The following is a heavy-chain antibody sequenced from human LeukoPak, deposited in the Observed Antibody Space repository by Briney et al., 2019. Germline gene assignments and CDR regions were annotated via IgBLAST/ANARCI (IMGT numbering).Heavy chain of an antibody. V-gene: IGHV4-59*01. D-gene: IGHD6-13*01. CDR3: ARAAAGYFDY. Sequence: SETLSLTCTVSGGSISSYYWSWIRQPPGKGLEWIGYIYYSGSTNYNPSLKSRVTISVDTSKNQFSLKLSSVTAADTAVYYCARAAAGYFDYWGQGTLVTVSS. CDR1: GGSISSYY. J-gene: IGHJ4*02. CDR2: IYYSGST.